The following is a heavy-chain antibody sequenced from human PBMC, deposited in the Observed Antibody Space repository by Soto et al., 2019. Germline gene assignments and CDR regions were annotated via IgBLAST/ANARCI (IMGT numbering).Heavy chain of an antibody. CDR3: ERDLRVVGNQRFDP. CDR1: GGSLSSGGYY. CDR2: IYYSGST. Sequence: SETLSLTCTVSGGSLSSGGYYWSWIRQHPGKGLEWIGYIYYSGSTYYNPSLKSRVTISIDTSKNQFSLKLSSVTAADTAVYYCERDLRVVGNQRFDPWRQGTLVTVSS. J-gene: IGHJ5*02. V-gene: IGHV4-31*03. D-gene: IGHD3-22*01.